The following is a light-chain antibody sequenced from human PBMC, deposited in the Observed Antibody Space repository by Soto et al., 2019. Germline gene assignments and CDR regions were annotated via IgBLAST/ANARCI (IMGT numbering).Light chain of an antibody. V-gene: IGKV3-11*01. CDR2: DAS. CDR1: QSVSSY. CDR3: QQRSDWPST. J-gene: IGKJ4*01. Sequence: EIVLTQSPGTLSLSPEERATLSCRASQSVSSYLAWYQQKPGQAPRLLIYDASNRATGIPARFSGSGSGTDFTLTISSLEPDDFAVYYCQQRSDWPSTLGGGTKVQIK.